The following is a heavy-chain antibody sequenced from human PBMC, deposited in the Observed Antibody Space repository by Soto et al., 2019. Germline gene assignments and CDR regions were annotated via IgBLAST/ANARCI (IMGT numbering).Heavy chain of an antibody. CDR1: GGSITTGDYY. J-gene: IGHJ4*02. CDR2: IFYTGST. Sequence: PSETLSLTCAVSGGSITTGDYYWSWIRQPPGKGLEFIGYIFYTGSTYYNPFLKSRVTISLDTSKNQFSLTLSSVTAADTAVYYCARDQTLYGIPFENWGPGTLVTVSS. D-gene: IGHD2-21*01. CDR3: ARDQTLYGIPFEN. V-gene: IGHV4-30-4*01.